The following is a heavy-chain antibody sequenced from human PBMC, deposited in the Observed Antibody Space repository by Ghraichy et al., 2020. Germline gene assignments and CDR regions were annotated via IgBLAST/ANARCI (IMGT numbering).Heavy chain of an antibody. CDR2: ISGSGGST. CDR3: AKDGYYDYVWGSYRYRGAGIELDY. V-gene: IGHV3-23*01. Sequence: GGSLRLSCAASGFTFSSYAMSWVRQAPGKGLEWVSAISGSGGSTYYADSVKGRFTISRDNSKNTLYLQMNSLRAEDTAVYYCAKDGYYDYVWGSYRYRGAGIELDYWGQGTLVTVSS. J-gene: IGHJ4*02. D-gene: IGHD3-16*02. CDR1: GFTFSSYA.